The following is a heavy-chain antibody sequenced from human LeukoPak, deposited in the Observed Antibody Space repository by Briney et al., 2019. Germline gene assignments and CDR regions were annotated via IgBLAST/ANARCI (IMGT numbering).Heavy chain of an antibody. CDR3: ATLFDSSGSSWFDP. V-gene: IGHV4-34*01. CDR2: INHSGST. D-gene: IGHD3-22*01. Sequence: SETLSLTCAVYGGSFSGYYWSWIRQPPGKGLEWIGEINHSGSTNYNPSLKSRATISVDTSKNQFSLKLSSVTAADTAVYYCATLFDSSGSSWFDPWGQGTLVTVSS. J-gene: IGHJ5*02. CDR1: GGSFSGYY.